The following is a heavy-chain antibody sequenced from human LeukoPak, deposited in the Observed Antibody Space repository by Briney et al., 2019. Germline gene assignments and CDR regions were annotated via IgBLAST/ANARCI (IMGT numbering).Heavy chain of an antibody. D-gene: IGHD2-2*01. CDR1: GGSFSGYY. CDR2: INHSGST. V-gene: IGHV4-34*01. CDR3: ARHQTRHCSSTSCYVWSSGYNRYYFDY. J-gene: IGHJ4*02. Sequence: SETLSLTCAVYGGSFSGYYWSWIRQPPGKGLEWIGEINHSGSTNYNPSLKSRVTISVDTSKNQFSLKLSSVTAADTAVYYCARHQTRHCSSTSCYVWSSGYNRYYFDYWGQGTLVTVSS.